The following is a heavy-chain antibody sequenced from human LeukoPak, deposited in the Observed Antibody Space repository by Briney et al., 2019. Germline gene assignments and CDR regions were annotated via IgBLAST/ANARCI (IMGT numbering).Heavy chain of an antibody. V-gene: IGHV1-8*01. CDR2: MNPNSGNT. J-gene: IGHJ4*02. D-gene: IGHD6-19*01. Sequence: ASVKVSCKASGYTVTSYDINWVRQATGQGLEWMGWMNPNSGNTGYAQKFQGRVTMTRNTSISTAYMELSSLRSEDTAVYYCASRTSSGWHYYFDYWGQGTLVTVPS. CDR1: GYTVTSYD. CDR3: ASRTSSGWHYYFDY.